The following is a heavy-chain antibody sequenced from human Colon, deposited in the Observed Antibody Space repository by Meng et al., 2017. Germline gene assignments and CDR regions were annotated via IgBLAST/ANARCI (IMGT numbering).Heavy chain of an antibody. CDR1: GFTFSTYS. J-gene: IGHJ6*02. Sequence: GESLKISCAASGFTFSTYSMHWVRQAPGKGLEWVSSISSSSTYIYYEDSVKGRFIISRDNAKKSLYLQLSSLRAEDTAVYYCARDSSEGRDYYYGMDVWGQGTTVTVSS. V-gene: IGHV3-21*01. D-gene: IGHD1-1*01. CDR2: ISSSSTYI. CDR3: ARDSSEGRDYYYGMDV.